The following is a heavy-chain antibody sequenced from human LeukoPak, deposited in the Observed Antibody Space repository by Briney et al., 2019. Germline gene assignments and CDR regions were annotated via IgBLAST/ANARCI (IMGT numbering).Heavy chain of an antibody. D-gene: IGHD2-2*01. J-gene: IGHJ4*02. CDR2: ISSSSDHI. CDR3: ARGVVPAAFDY. CDR1: GSTFSSYS. V-gene: IGHV3-21*01. Sequence: GGSLRLSCAASGSTFSSYSMNWVRQAPGKGLEWVSSISSSSDHIAYADSVKGRFTISRDNAKNALYLQVNSQRAEDTAVYYCARGVVPAAFDYWGQGTLVTVSS.